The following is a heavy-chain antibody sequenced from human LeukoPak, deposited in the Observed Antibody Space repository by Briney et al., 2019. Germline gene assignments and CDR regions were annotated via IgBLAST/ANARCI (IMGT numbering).Heavy chain of an antibody. CDR1: GFTFSSYA. D-gene: IGHD6-19*01. J-gene: IGHJ4*02. Sequence: GGSLTLSCAASGFTFSSYALHWVRQAPGKGLEWVSLISFDGSNKYYADSVKGRFTISRDNSKNTLLLQMNNLRPEDTALYYCVRGIGLSSGWYEFDYWGQGTLVTVSS. V-gene: IGHV3-30-3*01. CDR3: VRGIGLSSGWYEFDY. CDR2: ISFDGSNK.